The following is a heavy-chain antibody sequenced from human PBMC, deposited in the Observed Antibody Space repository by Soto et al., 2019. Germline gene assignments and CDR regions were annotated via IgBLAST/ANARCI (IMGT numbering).Heavy chain of an antibody. CDR3: ARRQGGYCSSTACMGWFDP. J-gene: IGHJ5*02. D-gene: IGHD2-2*01. CDR2: IYPADSDT. Sequence: ESLTISCRGSEYSFTSYWIALVRQMPGKGLEWMGIIYPADSDTRYSPSFQGQVTISADKSVSTAYLQWSSLKASDTAIYYCARRQGGYCSSTACMGWFDPWGQGTLVTVPQ. V-gene: IGHV5-51*01. CDR1: EYSFTSYW.